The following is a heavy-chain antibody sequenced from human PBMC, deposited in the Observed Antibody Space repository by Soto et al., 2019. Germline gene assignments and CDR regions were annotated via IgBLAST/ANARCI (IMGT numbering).Heavy chain of an antibody. CDR3: ARERDYYDSSGSWRDSDFDY. J-gene: IGHJ4*02. V-gene: IGHV3-21*01. Sequence: GGSLRLSCAASGFTFSSYSMNWVRQAPGKGLEWVSSISSSSSYIYYADSVKGRFTISRDNVKNSLHLHMNSLRAEDTAVYYCARERDYYDSSGSWRDSDFDYWGQGTQVTVSS. CDR1: GFTFSSYS. CDR2: ISSSSSYI. D-gene: IGHD3-22*01.